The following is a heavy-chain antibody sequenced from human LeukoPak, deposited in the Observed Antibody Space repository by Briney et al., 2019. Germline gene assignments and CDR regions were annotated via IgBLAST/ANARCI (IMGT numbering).Heavy chain of an antibody. Sequence: AGGSLRRSCAASGFTVSSNYMSWVRQAPGKGLEWVSVIYSGGSTYYADSVKGRFTISRDNSKNTLYLQMNSLRAEDTAVYYCGVVRGGYFDYWGQGTLVTVSS. CDR1: GFTVSSNY. D-gene: IGHD2-21*01. J-gene: IGHJ4*02. CDR2: IYSGGST. V-gene: IGHV3-53*01. CDR3: GVVRGGYFDY.